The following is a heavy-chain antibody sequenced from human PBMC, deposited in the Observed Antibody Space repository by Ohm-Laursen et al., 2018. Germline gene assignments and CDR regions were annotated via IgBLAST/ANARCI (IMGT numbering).Heavy chain of an antibody. CDR1: GGSINNFY. J-gene: IGHJ4*02. V-gene: IGHV4-59*08. Sequence: SDTLSLTCTVSGGSINNFYWSWIRQPPGKGLECIGYIYHTGSTNYNPSLKSRVTISVDTSKNQFSLNLTSMTAADTAVYFCARRHKGNFDYWGQGTLVTVSS. CDR3: ARRHKGNFDY. CDR2: IYHTGST. D-gene: IGHD3-10*01.